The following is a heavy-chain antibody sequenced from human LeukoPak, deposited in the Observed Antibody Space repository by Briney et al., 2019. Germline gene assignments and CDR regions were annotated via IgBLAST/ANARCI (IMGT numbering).Heavy chain of an antibody. V-gene: IGHV3-23*01. CDR1: GFTFSSYG. CDR3: AKDLNNNGRGFDY. D-gene: IGHD1-14*01. J-gene: IGHJ4*02. CDR2: IRASVSGT. Sequence: GGSLRLSCAASGFTFSSYGLSWVRQAPGKGLEWVAAIRASVSGTYYADSVQGRFIVSRDNSKNTLYLQMDRLRADDTAVYYCAKDLNNNGRGFDYWGQGTLVTVSS.